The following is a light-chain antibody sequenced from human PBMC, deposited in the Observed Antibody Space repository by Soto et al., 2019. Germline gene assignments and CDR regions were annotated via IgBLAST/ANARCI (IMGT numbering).Light chain of an antibody. V-gene: IGLV2-23*01. Sequence: QSVLTQPASVSGTPGQSITISCTGTSSDVGSYNLVSWYQQPPGKAPKLMIYDGSKRPSGVSNRFSGSKSGNTASLTISGLQAEDEADYYGCSDAGSSYVFGTGTKLTVL. CDR2: DGS. CDR3: CSDAGSSYV. J-gene: IGLJ1*01. CDR1: SSDVGSYNL.